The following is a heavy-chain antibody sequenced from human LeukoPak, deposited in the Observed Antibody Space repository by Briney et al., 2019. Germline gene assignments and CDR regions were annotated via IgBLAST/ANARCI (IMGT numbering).Heavy chain of an antibody. CDR1: GFTFSSAW. CDR2: IKSRTDGGTT. Sequence: GGSLRLSCPGSGFTFSSAWMTWVRQIPGKGLEWVGHIKSRTDGGTTDYAAPVKGRFTISRDDSKNTVYLQMNSLKIEDSAVYFWATEFYSNGYNYWGQGTLVIVSS. D-gene: IGHD5-24*01. J-gene: IGHJ4*02. V-gene: IGHV3-15*01. CDR3: ATEFYSNGYNY.